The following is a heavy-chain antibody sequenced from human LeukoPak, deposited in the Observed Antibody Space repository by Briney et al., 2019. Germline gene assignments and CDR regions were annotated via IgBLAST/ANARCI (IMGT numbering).Heavy chain of an antibody. CDR3: AQDRGATVTTFAH. J-gene: IGHJ4*02. V-gene: IGHV3-23*01. D-gene: IGHD4-17*01. CDR2: ISASGGSR. Sequence: GGSLRLSCAASGFTFSNYWMSWVRQAPGKGLEWVSGISASGGSRYYADSVKGRFTISRDNSRNTVFLQVNSLRGDDTAVYYCAQDRGATVTTFAHWGLGTLVTVSS. CDR1: GFTFSNYW.